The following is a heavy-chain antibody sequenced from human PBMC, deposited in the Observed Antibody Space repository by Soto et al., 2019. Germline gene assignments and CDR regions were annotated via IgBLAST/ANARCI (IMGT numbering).Heavy chain of an antibody. V-gene: IGHV1-46*01. Sequence: QVQLVQSGAEVKKPGASVKVSCKASGYTFTRDQIHWVRQAPGQGLEWMGMIDPSGGKTNYAQKFQGRVTMTRDTSTSTVYMALIRLRSDDTAIYFCARVMRSLLSITALDTWGQGTLVTVSS. CDR2: IDPSGGKT. D-gene: IGHD5-18*01. CDR1: GYTFTRDQ. J-gene: IGHJ5*02. CDR3: ARVMRSLLSITALDT.